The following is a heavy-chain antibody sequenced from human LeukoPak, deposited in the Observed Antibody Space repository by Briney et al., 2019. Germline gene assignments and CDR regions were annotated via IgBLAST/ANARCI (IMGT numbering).Heavy chain of an antibody. V-gene: IGHV3-30*02. Sequence: GGSLRLSCAASGFTFSSYGIHWVRQAPGKGLEWVAFIRYDGSNKYYADSVKDRFTISRGNSKSTLYLQMNSLRAEDTAVYYCAKDLSMIWCSTTTCSYFDYWSQGTLVTVSS. CDR1: GFTFSSYG. D-gene: IGHD2-2*01. CDR2: IRYDGSNK. J-gene: IGHJ4*02. CDR3: AKDLSMIWCSTTTCSYFDY.